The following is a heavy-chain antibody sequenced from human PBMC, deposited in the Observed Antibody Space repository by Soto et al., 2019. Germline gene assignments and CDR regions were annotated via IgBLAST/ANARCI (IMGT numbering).Heavy chain of an antibody. J-gene: IGHJ4*02. D-gene: IGHD2-2*01. CDR1: GFTFSSYS. V-gene: IGHV3-21*01. CDR3: ARVWERDIVVVPAALSY. CDR2: ISSSSSYI. Sequence: GVSLRLSCAASGFTFSSYSMNWVRQAPGKGLEWVSSISSSSSYIYYADSVKGRFTISRDNAKNSLYLQMNSLRAEDTAVYYCARVWERDIVVVPAALSYWGQGTLVTVSS.